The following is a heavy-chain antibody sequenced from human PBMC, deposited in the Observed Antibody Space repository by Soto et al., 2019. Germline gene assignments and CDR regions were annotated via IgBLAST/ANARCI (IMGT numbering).Heavy chain of an antibody. V-gene: IGHV1-18*01. CDR2: IIVEKGDT. Sequence: QVQVVQSGAEVKKPGASVKVACKASGYTFSTFGMSWVRQAPGQGIVWMGWIIVEKGDTKSAQKFLGVITMTSGSSTGTAYMELWILTSDDTAVYYFARCYFIVGSCFTCWHFDLWGRGTLVTVSS. CDR3: ARCYFIVGSCFTCWHFDL. D-gene: IGHD2-15*01. J-gene: IGHJ2*01. CDR1: GYTFSTFG.